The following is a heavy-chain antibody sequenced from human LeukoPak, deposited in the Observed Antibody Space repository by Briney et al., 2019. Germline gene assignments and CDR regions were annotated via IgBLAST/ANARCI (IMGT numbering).Heavy chain of an antibody. CDR3: ARVDYYDSSGYLQGAYFDY. CDR1: GDSVSSNSAA. V-gene: IGHV4-61*01. J-gene: IGHJ4*02. Sequence: SQTLSLTCAISGDSVSSNSAAWNWIRQPPGKGLEWIGYIYYSGSTNYNPSLKSRVTISVDTSKNQFSLKLSSVTAADTAVYYCARVDYYDSSGYLQGAYFDYWGQGTLVTVSS. CDR2: IYYSGST. D-gene: IGHD3-22*01.